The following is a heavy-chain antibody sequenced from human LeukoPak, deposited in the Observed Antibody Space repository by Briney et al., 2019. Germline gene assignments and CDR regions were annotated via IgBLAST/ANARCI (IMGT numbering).Heavy chain of an antibody. CDR1: GYNFPNYW. D-gene: IGHD2-21*01. V-gene: IGHV5-51*01. CDR2: IYPGDSET. CDR3: ARFLFGVYSHYFDF. Sequence: GESLKISCKGFGYNFPNYWIGWVRQMPGKGLEWMGIIYPGDSETRYSPSFQGQVTISADRSNNTAYLQWSSLRASDTAMYYCARFLFGVYSHYFDFWGQGTLVTVSS. J-gene: IGHJ4*02.